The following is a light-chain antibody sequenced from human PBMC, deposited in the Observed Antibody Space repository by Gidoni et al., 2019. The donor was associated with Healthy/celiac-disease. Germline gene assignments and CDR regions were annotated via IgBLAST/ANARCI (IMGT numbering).Light chain of an antibody. CDR2: EVS. J-gene: IGLJ1*01. Sequence: QSALTQPPSASESPGQSVTIPCTGTSSDVGGYNYVSWYKHHPGKAPKLMIYEVSKRPSGVPDRFSGCKSGNTDSLTVSGLQAEDEADYYCSSYAGSNNLNVFGTGTKVTVL. CDR3: SSYAGSNNLNV. V-gene: IGLV2-8*01. CDR1: SSDVGGYNY.